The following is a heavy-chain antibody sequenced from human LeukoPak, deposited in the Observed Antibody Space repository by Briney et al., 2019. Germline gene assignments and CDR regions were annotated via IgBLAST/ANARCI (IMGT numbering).Heavy chain of an antibody. J-gene: IGHJ3*02. CDR1: GYTFTSYG. V-gene: IGHV1-18*01. CDR2: ISAYNGNT. D-gene: IGHD5-18*01. Sequence: GASVKVSCKASGYTFTSYGISWVRQAPGQGLEWMGWISAYNGNTNYAQKLQGRVTMTTDTSTSTAYMELRRLRSDDTAVYYCARARGKIQLWFATNDAFDIWGQGTMVTVSS. CDR3: ARARGKIQLWFATNDAFDI.